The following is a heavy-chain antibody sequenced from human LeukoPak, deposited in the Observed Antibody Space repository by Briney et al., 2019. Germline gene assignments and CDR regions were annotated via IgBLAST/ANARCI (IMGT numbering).Heavy chain of an antibody. J-gene: IGHJ4*02. Sequence: ASVKVSCKASGYSFSNYYIHWVRQAPGQGLEWMGIINLSGGSTDCAQKFQGRVTMTRDTSTSTVYMELSSLRSEDTAVYYCARVNSNIGSGLFDYWGQGTLVTVSS. CDR1: GYSFSNYY. D-gene: IGHD3-10*01. CDR2: INLSGGST. V-gene: IGHV1-46*01. CDR3: ARVNSNIGSGLFDY.